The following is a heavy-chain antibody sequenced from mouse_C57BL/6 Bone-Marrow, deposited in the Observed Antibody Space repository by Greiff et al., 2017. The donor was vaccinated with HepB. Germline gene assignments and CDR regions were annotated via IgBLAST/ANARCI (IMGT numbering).Heavy chain of an antibody. CDR1: GYTFTSYW. D-gene: IGHD1-1*01. CDR3: ASYYFCSSYEAC. Sequence: QVQLQQPGAELVKPGASVKLSCKASGYTFTSYWMHWVKQRPGQGLEWIGMIHPNSGSTNYNEKFKSKATLTVDKSSSTAYMQLSSLTSEDSAVYYCASYYFCSSYEACWGRGTLVTVSA. V-gene: IGHV1-64*01. CDR2: IHPNSGST. J-gene: IGHJ3*01.